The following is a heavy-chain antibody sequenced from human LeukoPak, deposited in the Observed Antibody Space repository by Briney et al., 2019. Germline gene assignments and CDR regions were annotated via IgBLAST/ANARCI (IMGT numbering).Heavy chain of an antibody. CDR3: ARIGSEYSSSWYYYYYGMDV. Sequence: PGGSLRLSCAASGFTLSNAYMSWVRQAPGKGLEWVANIKQDGSEKYYVDSVKGRFTISRDNAKNSLYLQMNSLRAEDTAVYYCARIGSEYSSSWYYYYYGMDVWGQGTTVTVSS. V-gene: IGHV3-7*01. CDR1: GFTLSNAY. CDR2: IKQDGSEK. J-gene: IGHJ6*02. D-gene: IGHD6-13*01.